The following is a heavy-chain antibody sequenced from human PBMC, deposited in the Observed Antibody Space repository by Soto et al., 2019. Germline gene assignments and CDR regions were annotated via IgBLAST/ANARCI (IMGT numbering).Heavy chain of an antibody. V-gene: IGHV4-34*01. J-gene: IGHJ5*02. D-gene: IGHD4-4*01. CDR3: AWGHSNPVNNWCDP. CDR1: GGSFSGYY. Sequence: QVQLQQWGAGLLKPSETLSLTCAVYGGSFSGYYWSWIRQPPGKGLEWIGEINHSGSTNYNPSLKSRVTISVDTSKNQFSLKLSSVTAADTAVYYCAWGHSNPVNNWCDPWGQGTLVTVSS. CDR2: INHSGST.